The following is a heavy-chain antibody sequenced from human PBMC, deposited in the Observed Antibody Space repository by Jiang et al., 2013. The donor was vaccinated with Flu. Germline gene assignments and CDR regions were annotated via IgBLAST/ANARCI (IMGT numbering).Heavy chain of an antibody. CDR1: GYTFTGYY. D-gene: IGHD1-7*01. CDR2: INPNSGGT. V-gene: IGHV1-2*04. CDR3: ARDHGNWNYPDAFDI. Sequence: QSGAEVKKPGASVKVSCKASGYTFTGYYMHWVRQAPGQGLEWMGWINPNSGGTNYAQKFQGWVTMTRDTSISTAYMELSRLRSDDTAVYYCARDHGNWNYPDAFDIWGQGTMVTVSS. J-gene: IGHJ3*02.